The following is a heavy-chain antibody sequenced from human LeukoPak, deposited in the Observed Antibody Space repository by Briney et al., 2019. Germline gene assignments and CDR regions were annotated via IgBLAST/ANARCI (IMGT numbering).Heavy chain of an antibody. CDR2: ISSSSSYI. J-gene: IGHJ4*02. Sequence: SGGSLRLSCAASGFTFSSYSMNWVRQAPGKGLEWVSSISSSSSYIYYADSVKGRFTISRDNAKNSLYLQMNSLRAEDTAVYYCASGLYSGSYGGDYWGQGTLVTVSS. CDR3: ASGLYSGSYGGDY. D-gene: IGHD1-26*01. CDR1: GFTFSSYS. V-gene: IGHV3-21*01.